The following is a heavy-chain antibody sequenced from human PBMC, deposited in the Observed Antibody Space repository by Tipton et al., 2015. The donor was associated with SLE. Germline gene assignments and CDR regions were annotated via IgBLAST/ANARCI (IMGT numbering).Heavy chain of an antibody. Sequence: QSGPEVKKPGASVKVSCKASGYTFTSYGISWVRQAPGQGLEWMGWISAYNGSTNYAQKLQGRVTMTTDTSTSTAYMELRSLRSDDTAVYYCAMRVVSLYYYGMDVWGQGTTVTVSS. V-gene: IGHV1-18*01. D-gene: IGHD3-3*01. J-gene: IGHJ6*02. CDR2: ISAYNGST. CDR3: AMRVVSLYYYGMDV. CDR1: GYTFTSYG.